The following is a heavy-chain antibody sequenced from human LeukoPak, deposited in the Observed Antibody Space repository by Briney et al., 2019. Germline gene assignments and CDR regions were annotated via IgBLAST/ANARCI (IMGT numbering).Heavy chain of an antibody. D-gene: IGHD1-26*01. CDR2: ISGGGST. CDR1: GFTFTSYS. V-gene: IGHV3-23*01. J-gene: IGHJ4*02. Sequence: GGSLRLSCAASGFTFTSYSMNWVRQAPGKGLEWVSTISGGGSTYYADSVKGRFTISRDNSKNTLYLQVNSLRAEDTAVYYCAKGGKWDVTPFDYWGQGTLVTVSS. CDR3: AKGGKWDVTPFDY.